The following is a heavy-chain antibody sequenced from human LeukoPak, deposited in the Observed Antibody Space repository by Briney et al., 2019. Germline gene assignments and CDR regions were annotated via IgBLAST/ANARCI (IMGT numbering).Heavy chain of an antibody. CDR3: ARENSGSYREFDY. D-gene: IGHD1-26*01. CDR2: IYHSGST. Sequence: SETLSLTCTVSGYSISSGYYWGWIRQPPGKGLEWIGSIYHSGSTYYNPSLKSRVTISVDTSKNQFSLKLSSVTAADTAVYYCARENSGSYREFDYWGQGTLVTVSS. CDR1: GYSISSGYY. J-gene: IGHJ4*02. V-gene: IGHV4-38-2*02.